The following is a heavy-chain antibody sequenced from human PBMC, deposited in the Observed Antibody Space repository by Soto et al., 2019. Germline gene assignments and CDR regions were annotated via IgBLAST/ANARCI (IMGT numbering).Heavy chain of an antibody. CDR3: ARDLVKYYGSGSRPYNWFDP. CDR2: IIPIFGTA. CDR1: GGTFSSHA. D-gene: IGHD3-10*01. Sequence: GASVKVSCKASGGTFSSHAISWVRQAHGQGLEWMGGIIPIFGTANYAQKFQGRVTITADESTSTAYMELSSLRSEDTAVYYCARDLVKYYGSGSRPYNWFDPWGQGTLVTVSS. V-gene: IGHV1-69*13. J-gene: IGHJ5*02.